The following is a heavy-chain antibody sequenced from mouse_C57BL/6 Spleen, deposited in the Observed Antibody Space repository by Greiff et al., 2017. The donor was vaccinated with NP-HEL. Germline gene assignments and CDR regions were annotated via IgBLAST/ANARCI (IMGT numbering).Heavy chain of an antibody. D-gene: IGHD1-1*01. CDR3: ARGSLGYYYGSSFAY. CDR2: IYPGSGST. J-gene: IGHJ3*01. Sequence: QVQLQQPGAELVKPGASVKMSCKASGYTFTSYWITWVKQRPGQGLEWIGDIYPGSGSTNYNEKFKSKATLTVDTSSSTAYMQLSSLTSGDSAVYYCARGSLGYYYGSSFAYWGQGTLVTVSA. V-gene: IGHV1-55*01. CDR1: GYTFTSYW.